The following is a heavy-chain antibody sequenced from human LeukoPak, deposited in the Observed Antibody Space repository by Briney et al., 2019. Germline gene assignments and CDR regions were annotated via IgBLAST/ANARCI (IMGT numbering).Heavy chain of an antibody. CDR1: GGSISSYY. CDR2: IYSTGST. CDR3: VRQIASAGTAGFDF. J-gene: IGHJ4*02. Sequence: SETLSLTCTVSGGSISSYYWSWIRQPAGKGLEWIGRIYSTGSTNYNPSLKSRVTMSVDTSKNQFSLRLRSVTAADTAVYYCVRQIASAGTAGFDFWGQGALVTVSS. V-gene: IGHV4-4*07. D-gene: IGHD6-13*01.